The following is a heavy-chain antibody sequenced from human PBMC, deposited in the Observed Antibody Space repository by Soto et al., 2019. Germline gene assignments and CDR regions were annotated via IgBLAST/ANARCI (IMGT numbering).Heavy chain of an antibody. V-gene: IGHV3-23*01. D-gene: IGHD2-2*01. CDR2: ITASGDTT. Sequence: RLSCAASRFTVNSYAVSWVRQAPGKGLEWDSAITASGDTTYYADSVKGRFTISRDNSKSTMYLQMNSLSAEDTAVYYCATVRLLRDCTRPSCLRAWDIWRQGTMVTVSS. CDR3: ATVRLLRDCTRPSCLRAWDI. CDR1: RFTVNSYA. J-gene: IGHJ3*02.